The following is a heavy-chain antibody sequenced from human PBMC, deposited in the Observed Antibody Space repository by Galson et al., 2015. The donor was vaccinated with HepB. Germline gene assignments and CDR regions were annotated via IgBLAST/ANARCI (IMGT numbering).Heavy chain of an antibody. CDR3: AKDRANYGSFDY. CDR1: GYTFTSYY. D-gene: IGHD1-7*01. CDR2: INPSGGST. Sequence: SVKVSCKASGYTFTSYYMHWVRQAPGQGLEWMGIINPSGGSTSYAQEFQGRVTMTRDTSTSTVYMELSSLRSEDTAIYYCAKDRANYGSFDYWGQGTLVTVSS. J-gene: IGHJ4*02. V-gene: IGHV1-46*01.